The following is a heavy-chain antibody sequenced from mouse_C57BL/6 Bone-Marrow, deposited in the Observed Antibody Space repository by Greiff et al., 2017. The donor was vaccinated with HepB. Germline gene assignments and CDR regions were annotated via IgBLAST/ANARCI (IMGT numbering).Heavy chain of an antibody. CDR1: GYAFSSSW. J-gene: IGHJ2*01. CDR3: ARCITTVVRGPHFDY. CDR2: IYPGDGDT. D-gene: IGHD1-1*01. Sequence: QVQLQQSGPELVKPGASVKISCKASGYAFSSSWMNWVKQRPGKGLEWIGRIYPGDGDTNYNGKFKGKATLTADKSSSTAYMQLSILTSEDSAVYFCARCITTVVRGPHFDYWGQGTTLTVSS. V-gene: IGHV1-82*01.